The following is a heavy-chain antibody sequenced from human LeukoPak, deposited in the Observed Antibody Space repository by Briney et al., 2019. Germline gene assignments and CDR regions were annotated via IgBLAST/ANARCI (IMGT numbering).Heavy chain of an antibody. CDR2: IIPIFGTA. Sequence: GASVKVSCKASGGTFSSYAISWVRQAPGQGLEWMGGIIPIFGTANYAQRFQGRVTITADKSTSTAYMELSSLRSEDTAVYYCARVGSIAARPGTTINYFDYWGQGTLVTVSS. CDR3: ARVGSIAARPGTTINYFDY. CDR1: GGTFSSYA. V-gene: IGHV1-69*06. D-gene: IGHD6-6*01. J-gene: IGHJ4*02.